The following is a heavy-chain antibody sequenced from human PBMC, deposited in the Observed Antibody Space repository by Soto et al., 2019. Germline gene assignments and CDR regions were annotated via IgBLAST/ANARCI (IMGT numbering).Heavy chain of an antibody. CDR3: ITSGAAGSDVFDS. CDR1: GYAFPRYY. J-gene: IGHJ4*02. V-gene: IGHV1-46*01. CDR2: INPRGDTP. D-gene: IGHD5-12*01. Sequence: QVHLEQSGAEVEKPGASVNLSCKATGYAFPRYYMHWVRQAPGQGLEWVGMINPRGDTPRYAEKFQGRVTLTRGTSTSPVYLDLTSLTFEDTAIYYCITSGAAGSDVFDSWGQCILVTVSS.